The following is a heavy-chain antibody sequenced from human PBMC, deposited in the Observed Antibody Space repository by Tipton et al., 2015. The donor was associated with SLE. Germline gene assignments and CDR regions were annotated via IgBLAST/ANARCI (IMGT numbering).Heavy chain of an antibody. CDR2: MHYSGNS. V-gene: IGHV4-59*01. Sequence: LRLSCTVSGDSISSNYWSWIRQPPGKGLEWIGYMHYSGNSEYNPSLMNRVTISLDTSKNQFSLKLTSVTAADTAAYYCVRGSGVLTLFDFWGQGTLVTVSS. J-gene: IGHJ4*02. CDR3: VRGSGVLTLFDF. D-gene: IGHD3-3*01. CDR1: GDSISSNY.